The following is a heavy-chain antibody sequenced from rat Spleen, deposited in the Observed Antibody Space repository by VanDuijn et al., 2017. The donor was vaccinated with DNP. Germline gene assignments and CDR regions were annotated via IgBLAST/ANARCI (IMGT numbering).Heavy chain of an antibody. Sequence: EVQLVESGGDLVQPGRSLKLSCVASGFTFSSYWMYWIRQAPGKGLEWVASISPDGGGTYYPDSVKGRFTISRDNAKSTLYLQMNSLRSEDTATYFCARGSGTYYWYFDFWGPGTMVTVSS. CDR2: ISPDGGGT. J-gene: IGHJ1*01. CDR1: GFTFSSYW. D-gene: IGHD4-4*01. CDR3: ARGSGTYYWYFDF. V-gene: IGHV5-58*01.